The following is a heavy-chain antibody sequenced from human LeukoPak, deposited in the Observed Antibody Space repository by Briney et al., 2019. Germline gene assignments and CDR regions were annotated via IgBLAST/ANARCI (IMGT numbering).Heavy chain of an antibody. D-gene: IGHD6-13*01. CDR1: GFTFSSYG. Sequence: GGSLRLSCAASGFTFSSYGMRWVRQAPGKGLEWVAVIWYDGSNKYYADSVKGRFTISRDNSKNTLYLQMNSLRAEDTAVYYCARAPYSSSWTYYYYMDVWGKGTTVTVSS. V-gene: IGHV3-33*01. CDR2: IWYDGSNK. CDR3: ARAPYSSSWTYYYYMDV. J-gene: IGHJ6*03.